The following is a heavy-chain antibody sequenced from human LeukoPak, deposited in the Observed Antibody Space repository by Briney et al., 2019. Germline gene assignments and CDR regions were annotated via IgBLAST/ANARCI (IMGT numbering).Heavy chain of an antibody. CDR1: GFKFNNYA. D-gene: IGHD2-2*01. CDR2: ISYDGTFE. V-gene: IGHV3-30*03. CDR3: TRGKLIVLVPAPI. J-gene: IGHJ3*02. Sequence: GGSLRLSCTASGFKFNNYAMHWVRQAPGKGPEWVAVISYDGTFEDYADSVKGRFTISRDNSKNTLYLQMNSLRVEDTAMYYCTRGKLIVLVPAPIWGQGTMVTVSS.